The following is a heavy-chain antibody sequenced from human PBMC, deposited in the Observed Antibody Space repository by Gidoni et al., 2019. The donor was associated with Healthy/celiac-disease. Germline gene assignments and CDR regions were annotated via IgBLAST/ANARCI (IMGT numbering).Heavy chain of an antibody. CDR2: ISSKAYGGTT. CDR3: TRESIAARPPFDY. Sequence: EVQLVASGGGLVPPGWSLSLSCTACGFTFGASAMSWVREAPGKGGEWVGFISSKAYGGTTEYAASVKGRFTISRDDSKSIAYLQMNSLKTEDTAVYYCTRESIAARPPFDYWGQGTLVTVSS. D-gene: IGHD6-6*01. V-gene: IGHV3-49*04. CDR1: GFTFGASA. J-gene: IGHJ4*02.